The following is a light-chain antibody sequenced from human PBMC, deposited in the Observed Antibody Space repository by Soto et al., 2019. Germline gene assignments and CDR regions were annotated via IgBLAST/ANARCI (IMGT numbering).Light chain of an antibody. Sequence: DIQMTQSPSSLSASVGDRVTITCRASQSISSHLNWYQQKPGKAPKLLIYEASSLLRGVPSRFSGSGSGTDFNLTISSLQPEDFATYYCQQSYSTSWTFGQGTKVEIK. V-gene: IGKV1-39*01. J-gene: IGKJ1*01. CDR1: QSISSH. CDR2: EAS. CDR3: QQSYSTSWT.